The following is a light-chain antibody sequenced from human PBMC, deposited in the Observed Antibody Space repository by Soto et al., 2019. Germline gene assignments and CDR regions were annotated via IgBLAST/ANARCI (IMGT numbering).Light chain of an antibody. CDR1: QSTSTW. CDR3: QQYITYPYA. Sequence: DIQMTQSPSTLSASVGDRVTITCRASQSTSTWLAWYQQRPEKTPKLLISEASKLESGVPSRFSGSGSGTEFTLTTISLQPDDFATYYCQQYITYPYAFGQGTKVEIK. J-gene: IGKJ1*01. CDR2: EAS. V-gene: IGKV1-5*03.